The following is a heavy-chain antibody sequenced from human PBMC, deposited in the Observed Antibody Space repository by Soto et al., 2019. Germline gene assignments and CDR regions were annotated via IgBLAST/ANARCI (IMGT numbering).Heavy chain of an antibody. CDR1: GGSISSSSYS. J-gene: IGHJ6*02. CDR3: GRQPGHCGSTTCFGYYSVDV. Sequence: AETLSLTCSGSGGSISSSSYSWGWIRQPPGKGLEWIGTIYYSGSTHYNPSLEGRVAISADTPNNQLSLRLSSVTAADTAVYYCGRQPGHCGSTTCFGYYSVDVWGQGTTVTVSS. CDR2: IYYSGST. D-gene: IGHD2-2*01. V-gene: IGHV4-39*01.